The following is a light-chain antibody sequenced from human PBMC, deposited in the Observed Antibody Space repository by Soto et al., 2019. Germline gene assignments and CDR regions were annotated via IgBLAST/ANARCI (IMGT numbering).Light chain of an antibody. J-gene: IGLJ2*01. CDR1: SSDVGSYYY. V-gene: IGLV2-14*01. CDR3: ASWDDRLGAVI. CDR2: EVN. Sequence: QSALTQPASVSGSPGQSITISCTGTSSDVGSYYYVSWYQQHPGTAPKLMISEVNKRPSGVSDRFSGSKSGNTASLAISGLRSEDEAVYYCASWDDRLGAVIFGGGTKLTVL.